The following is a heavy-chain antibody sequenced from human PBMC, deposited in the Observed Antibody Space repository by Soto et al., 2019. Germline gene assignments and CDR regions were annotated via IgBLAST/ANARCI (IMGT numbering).Heavy chain of an antibody. V-gene: IGHV1-69*13. J-gene: IGHJ6*02. CDR1: GGTFSSYA. D-gene: IGHD2-2*01. CDR3: ARDPPDQYYYYYGMDV. Sequence: SVKVSCKASGGTFSSYAISWVRQAPGQGLEWMGGIIPIFGTANYAQKFQGRVTITADESTSTAYMELSSLRSEDTAVYYCARDPPDQYYYYYGMDVWGQGTTVTVSS. CDR2: IIPIFGTA.